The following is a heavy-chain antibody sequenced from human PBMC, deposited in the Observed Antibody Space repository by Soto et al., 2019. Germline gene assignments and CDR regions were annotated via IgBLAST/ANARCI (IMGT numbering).Heavy chain of an antibody. CDR1: GGSISSSSYY. D-gene: IGHD3-22*01. V-gene: IGHV4-39*01. J-gene: IGHJ5*02. CDR2: IYYSGST. Sequence: ETLSLTFTVSGGSISSSSYYWGWIRQPPGKGLEWIGSIYYSGSTYYNPSLKSRVTISVDTSKNQFSLKLSSVTAADTAVYYCARDFFDSSDYTTNWFDPWGQG. CDR3: ARDFFDSSDYTTNWFDP.